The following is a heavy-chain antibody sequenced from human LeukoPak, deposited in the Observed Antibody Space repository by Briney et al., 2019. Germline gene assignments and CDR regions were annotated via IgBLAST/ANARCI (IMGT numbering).Heavy chain of an antibody. V-gene: IGHV3-23*01. CDR3: ANSAVAGARKRFDP. D-gene: IGHD6-19*01. Sequence: PGGSLRLSCAASGFTFSSYGMHWVRQAPGKGLEWVSAISGSGGSTYYADSVKGRFTISRDNSKNTLYLQMNSLRAEDTAVYYCANSAVAGARKRFDPWGQGTLVTVSS. CDR2: ISGSGGST. CDR1: GFTFSSYG. J-gene: IGHJ5*02.